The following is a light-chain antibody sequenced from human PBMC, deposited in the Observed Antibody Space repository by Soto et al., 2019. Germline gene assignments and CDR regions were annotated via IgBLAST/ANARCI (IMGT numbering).Light chain of an antibody. CDR3: KSYDNGLGALYA. J-gene: IGLJ1*01. Sequence: QSVLTQPPSVSGVPGQRVTISCTGSSSNIGAGYGVHWFQQLPGTAPKLLIFDSTNRPSGVPDRFSGSKSGASASLAITGLNLEDEADNYCKSYDNGLGALYASGPGTKPTV. V-gene: IGLV1-40*01. CDR2: DST. CDR1: SSNIGAGYG.